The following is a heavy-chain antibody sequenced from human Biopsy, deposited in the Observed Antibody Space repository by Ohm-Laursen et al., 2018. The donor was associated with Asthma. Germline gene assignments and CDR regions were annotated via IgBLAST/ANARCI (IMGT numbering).Heavy chain of an antibody. CDR1: GYTFNSAG. J-gene: IGHJ6*02. Sequence: ASAKVSCKTSGYTFNSAGITWVRQAPGQGLEWMGWISVYNGNTKVAQKLQDRVTMITDTSTSTAYMELRSLRSDDAAVYFCARAVDYSHYYGIDVWGQGTTVTVS. D-gene: IGHD3-10*01. CDR3: ARAVDYSHYYGIDV. CDR2: ISVYNGNT. V-gene: IGHV1-18*01.